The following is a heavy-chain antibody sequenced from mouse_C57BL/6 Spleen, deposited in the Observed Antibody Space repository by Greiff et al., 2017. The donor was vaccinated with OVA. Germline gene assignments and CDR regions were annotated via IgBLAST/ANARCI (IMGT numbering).Heavy chain of an antibody. V-gene: IGHV1-69*01. Sequence: VQLQQPGAELVMPGASVKLSCKASGYTFTSYWMHWVKQRPGQGLEWIGEIDPSDSYTNYNQKFKGKSTLTVDKSSSTAYMQLSSLTSEDSAVYYCARNRAYPDYWGQGTSVTVSS. CDR2: IDPSDSYT. CDR3: ARNRAYPDY. D-gene: IGHD2-10*01. J-gene: IGHJ4*01. CDR1: GYTFTSYW.